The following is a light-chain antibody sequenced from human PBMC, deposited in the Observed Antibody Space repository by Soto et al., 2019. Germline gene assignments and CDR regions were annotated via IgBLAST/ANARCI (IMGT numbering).Light chain of an antibody. V-gene: IGKV3-15*01. Sequence: EIVMTQYLATLSVSPRERATLSCRASQSVSSNLAWYQQRPGQAPRLLIYGASTRATGIPARFSGSGSGTEFTLTISSLQSEDFAVYYCQQYNNWPITFGQGTRLEI. CDR3: QQYNNWPIT. CDR2: GAS. J-gene: IGKJ5*01. CDR1: QSVSSN.